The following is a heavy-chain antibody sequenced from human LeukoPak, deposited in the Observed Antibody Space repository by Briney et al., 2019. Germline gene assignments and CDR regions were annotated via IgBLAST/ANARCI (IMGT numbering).Heavy chain of an antibody. Sequence: ASVKVSCKASGYTFTSYAMNWVRQAPGQGLEWMGWINTNTGNPTYAQGFTGRFVFSLDTSVSTAYLQISSLKAEDTAVYYCARDSLYSSSSISGVNDYWGQGTLVTVSS. J-gene: IGHJ4*02. V-gene: IGHV7-4-1*02. CDR2: INTNTGNP. CDR3: ARDSLYSSSSISGVNDY. D-gene: IGHD6-6*01. CDR1: GYTFTSYA.